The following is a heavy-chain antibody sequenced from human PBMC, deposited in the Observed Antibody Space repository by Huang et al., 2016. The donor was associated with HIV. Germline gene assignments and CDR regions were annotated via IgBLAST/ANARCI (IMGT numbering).Heavy chain of an antibody. Sequence: QVQLVESGGGVVQPGGSLRLSCGASGFIFDNFGMHWVRQAPGKGLGWGALIRSDGSNEYNGESVKGRFSISRDNFENMVYLQMNSLGDGDTAIYYCARAVDGFNSKGFYMDVWGKGTAVIVSS. CDR1: GFIFDNFG. D-gene: IGHD5-12*01. CDR2: IRSDGSNE. CDR3: ARAVDGFNSKGFYMDV. V-gene: IGHV3-30*02. J-gene: IGHJ6*03.